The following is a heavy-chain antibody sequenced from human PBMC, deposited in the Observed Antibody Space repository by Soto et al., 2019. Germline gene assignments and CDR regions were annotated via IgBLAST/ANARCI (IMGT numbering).Heavy chain of an antibody. V-gene: IGHV4-59*01. D-gene: IGHD3-22*01. CDR1: GGSISSYY. CDR3: AGAKSQYYYDSSGYYFDY. J-gene: IGHJ4*02. Sequence: PSETLSLTCTVSGGSISSYYWSWIRQPPGKGLEWIGYIYYSGSTNYNPSLKSRVTISVDTSKNQFSLKLSSVTAADTAVYYCAGAKSQYYYDSSGYYFDYWGQGSLVTVSS. CDR2: IYYSGST.